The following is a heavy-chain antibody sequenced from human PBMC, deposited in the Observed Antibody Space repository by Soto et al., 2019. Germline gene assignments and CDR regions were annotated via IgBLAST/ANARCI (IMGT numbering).Heavy chain of an antibody. CDR3: AIRGLQAGLGYYNYGMDV. Sequence: EVQLVESGGGLVKPGGSLRLSCAASGFSFSDYTMNWVRQAPGEGLEWVSSISSSSGYIFYADSVKGRFTISRDNAKNCLYLQMNSLRADDTAVYYCAIRGLQAGLGYYNYGMDVWGQGTTVAVSS. D-gene: IGHD6-13*01. V-gene: IGHV3-21*02. CDR2: ISSSSGYI. CDR1: GFSFSDYT. J-gene: IGHJ6*02.